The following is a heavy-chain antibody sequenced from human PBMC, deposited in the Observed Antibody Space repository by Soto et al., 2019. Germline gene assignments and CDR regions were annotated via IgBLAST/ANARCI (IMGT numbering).Heavy chain of an antibody. CDR2: IKQDGSEK. CDR1: GFTFSRFW. J-gene: IGHJ4*02. V-gene: IGHV3-7*04. CDR3: ARGFGSSPLFEEYFDY. D-gene: IGHD6-13*01. Sequence: GGSLRLSCAASGFTFSRFWMTWVRQAPGKGLEWVANIKQDGSEKYYVDSVKGRFTISRDNARNSVFLQLTSLGVEDTAVYYCARGFGSSPLFEEYFDYWGQGALVTVSS.